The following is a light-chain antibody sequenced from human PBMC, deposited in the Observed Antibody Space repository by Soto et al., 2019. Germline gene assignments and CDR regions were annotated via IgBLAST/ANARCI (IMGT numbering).Light chain of an antibody. J-gene: IGKJ2*01. Sequence: AIRMTQSPSSFSASTGDRVTITCRASQGISSYLAWYQKKPGKAPQLLIYAASPLQSGVPSRFSGSGSGTVFALSTSCLQSEEFATYYCQQYYSYARTFGQGTKLESK. CDR3: QQYYSYART. V-gene: IGKV1-8*01. CDR2: AAS. CDR1: QGISSY.